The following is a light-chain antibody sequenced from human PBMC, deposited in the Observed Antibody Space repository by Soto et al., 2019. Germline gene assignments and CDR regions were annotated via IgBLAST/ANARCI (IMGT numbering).Light chain of an antibody. V-gene: IGKV3-15*01. CDR2: GAS. CDR3: QQYNNWPLT. CDR1: QSVSRN. Sequence: ETVTTQSPATLSMSPGERITLSCRASQSVSRNLAWYQQRPGQTPRLLFYGASTRATGIPARFSASGSGTEFILTISSLQSEDFAVYYCQQYNNWPLTFGGGTKVTIE. J-gene: IGKJ4*01.